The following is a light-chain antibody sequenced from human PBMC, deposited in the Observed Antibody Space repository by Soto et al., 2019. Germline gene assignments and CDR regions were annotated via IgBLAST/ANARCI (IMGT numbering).Light chain of an antibody. V-gene: IGKV3-20*01. J-gene: IGKJ1*01. CDR1: ETVASNY. CDR2: GAS. Sequence: EIVLTQSPGTLSLSPGERATLSCRASETVASNYLAWYQHKPGQAPRLLFFGASNRATGIPDRFSGSGSGTDFTLTISRLEPEDFAVYYCHQYGRSPWRLGQGPRWIS. CDR3: HQYGRSPWR.